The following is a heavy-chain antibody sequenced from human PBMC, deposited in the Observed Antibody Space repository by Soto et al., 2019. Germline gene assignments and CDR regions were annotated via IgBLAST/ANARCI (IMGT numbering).Heavy chain of an antibody. CDR3: AKGLGVAARRGYFDY. CDR1: GFTFSRYA. J-gene: IGHJ4*02. V-gene: IGHV3-23*01. Sequence: ESGGGLVQPGGSLRLSCAGSGFTFSRYAMTWVRQAPGKGLEWVSAISGSGGSTYYADSVKGRFTISRDNSKNTLYLQMNSLRAEDTAVYYCAKGLGVAARRGYFDYWGQGTLVTVSS. D-gene: IGHD6-6*01. CDR2: ISGSGGST.